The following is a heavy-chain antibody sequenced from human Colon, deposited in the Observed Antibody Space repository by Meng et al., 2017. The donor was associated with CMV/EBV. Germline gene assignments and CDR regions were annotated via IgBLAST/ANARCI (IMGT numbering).Heavy chain of an antibody. D-gene: IGHD5-12*01. Sequence: GESLKISCAASGFTFSSHGMNWVRQAPGKGLEWVSSISSGSAYIYYADSVKGRFTISRDNAKNSLYLQMNSLRAEDTAVYYCARAQGGYTYSGMDVWGQGTTVTVSS. CDR2: ISSGSAYI. CDR3: ARAQGGYTYSGMDV. J-gene: IGHJ6*02. V-gene: IGHV3-21*01. CDR1: GFTFSSHG.